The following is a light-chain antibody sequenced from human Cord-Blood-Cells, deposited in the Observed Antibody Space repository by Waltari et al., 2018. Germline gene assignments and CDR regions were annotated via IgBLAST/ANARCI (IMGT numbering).Light chain of an antibody. J-gene: IGLJ2*01. Sequence: QSALTQPASVSGYPGQSITLSCTGTSSDVGGHNYVPWYHQHPGKTPKLMIYDVSNRPSGLSNLFSAPKSGNKASLTIFGLHAEDEADYYCSSYTRSSTLVFGGGTKLTVL. CDR1: SSDVGGHNY. CDR2: DVS. CDR3: SSYTRSSTLV. V-gene: IGLV2-14*01.